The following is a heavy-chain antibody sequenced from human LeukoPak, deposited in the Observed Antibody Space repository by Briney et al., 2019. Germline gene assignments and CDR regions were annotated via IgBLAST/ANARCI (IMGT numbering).Heavy chain of an antibody. D-gene: IGHD3-22*01. Sequence: SETLSLTCTVSGGSISSYYWRWIRQPPGKGLEWIGYIYYSGSTNYNPSLKSRVTISVDTSKNQFSLKLSSVTAADTAVYYCARAGYYDSSIDYWGQGTLVTVSS. CDR3: ARAGYYDSSIDY. CDR1: GGSISSYY. CDR2: IYYSGST. J-gene: IGHJ4*02. V-gene: IGHV4-59*08.